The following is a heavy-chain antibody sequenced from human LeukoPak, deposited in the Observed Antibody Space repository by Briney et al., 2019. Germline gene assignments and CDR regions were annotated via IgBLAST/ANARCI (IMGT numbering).Heavy chain of an antibody. CDR1: GGTFSSYA. D-gene: IGHD3-22*01. V-gene: IGHV1-69*04. J-gene: IGHJ4*02. CDR2: IIPILGIA. CDR3: ARDKSSYYYDSSGLH. Sequence: ASVKVSCKASGGTFSSYAISWVRQAPGQGLEWMGRIIPILGIANYAQKFQGRVTITADKSTSTAYMELSSLRSEDTAVYYCARDKSSYYYDSSGLHWGQGTLVTVSS.